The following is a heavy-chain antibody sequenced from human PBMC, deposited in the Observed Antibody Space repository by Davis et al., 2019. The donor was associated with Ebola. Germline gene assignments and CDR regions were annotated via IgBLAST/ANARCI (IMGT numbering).Heavy chain of an antibody. CDR2: INTNTGSP. D-gene: IGHD3-16*01. CDR1: GYTFTTYV. CDR3: AREDYDGGSRLDP. V-gene: IGHV7-4-1*02. Sequence: ASVKVSCKASGYTFTTYVINWVRQAPGQGLEWMGWINTNTGSPDYAQGFTGRFVFSLDTSVSTAYLQISSLKAEDTAVYFCAREDYDGGSRLDPWGQGTLVSVSS. J-gene: IGHJ5*02.